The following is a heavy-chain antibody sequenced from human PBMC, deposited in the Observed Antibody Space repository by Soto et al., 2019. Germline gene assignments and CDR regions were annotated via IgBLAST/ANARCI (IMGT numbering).Heavy chain of an antibody. V-gene: IGHV4-59*01. CDR3: ARDLGATGTHYYYYMDV. J-gene: IGHJ6*03. CDR2: IYYSGST. Sequence: SETLSLTCTVSGGSISSYYWSWIRQPPGKGLEWIGYIYYSGSTNYNPSLKSRVTISVDTSKNQFSLKLSSVTAADTAFYCGARDLGATGTHYYYYMDVWGKGTTVTVSS. CDR1: GGSISSYY. D-gene: IGHD1-7*01.